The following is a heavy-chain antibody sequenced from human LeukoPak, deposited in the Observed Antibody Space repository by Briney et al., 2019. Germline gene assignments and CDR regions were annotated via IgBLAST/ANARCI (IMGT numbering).Heavy chain of an antibody. CDR1: RFTFSSYW. Sequence: GWSLRLSCAASRFTFSSYWMTWVRQAPGKGLEWVANIKQDGSEKYYVGSVKGRFTISRDNTKNSLYLQMDSLRAEDTAVYYCAREGGYGGVFDYWGQGTLVTVSS. D-gene: IGHD5-12*01. CDR2: IKQDGSEK. CDR3: AREGGYGGVFDY. J-gene: IGHJ4*02. V-gene: IGHV3-7*05.